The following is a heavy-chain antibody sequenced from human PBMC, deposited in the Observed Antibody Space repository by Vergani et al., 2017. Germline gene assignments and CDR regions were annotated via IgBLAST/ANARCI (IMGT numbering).Heavy chain of an antibody. J-gene: IGHJ5*02. V-gene: IGHV3-49*05. Sequence: VKLQESGPGLLKPSQTLSLTCTVSGESIRSGSHYWSWFRQAPGKGLEWVGLIRSYMFGDGGTREYAASVKGRFTISRDDSRGTVYLQMDRLESADTAVYYCARRIVVEPGIPRVDWLDPWGPGTLVTVSS. CDR3: ARRIVVEPGIPRVDWLDP. CDR1: GESIRSGSHY. D-gene: IGHD2-21*01. CDR2: IRSYMFGDGGTR.